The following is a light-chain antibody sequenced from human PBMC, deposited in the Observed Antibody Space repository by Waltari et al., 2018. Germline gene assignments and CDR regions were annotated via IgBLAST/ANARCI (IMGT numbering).Light chain of an antibody. V-gene: IGKV1-39*01. CDR3: QQSLDSPYT. Sequence: DIQMTQSPSSLSASVGDTVTISCRASHTTDVYLNWYQQPPGKPPNLLIYAASTLLIGVPSRFSGFGSETEFTLTITGLQPEDFATYYCQQSLDSPYTFGQGTRLEI. CDR1: HTTDVY. J-gene: IGKJ2*01. CDR2: AAS.